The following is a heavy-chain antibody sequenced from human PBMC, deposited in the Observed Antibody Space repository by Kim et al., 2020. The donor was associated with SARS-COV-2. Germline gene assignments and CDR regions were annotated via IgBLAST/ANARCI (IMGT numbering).Heavy chain of an antibody. CDR3: VKDRDVMAAGYFFDY. V-gene: IGHV3-30*02. J-gene: IGHJ4*02. D-gene: IGHD6-13*01. Sequence: DTVKGRFTISRDNSKNTLYLQMNNLRAEDTAVYYCVKDRDVMAAGYFFDYWGQGTLVTVSS.